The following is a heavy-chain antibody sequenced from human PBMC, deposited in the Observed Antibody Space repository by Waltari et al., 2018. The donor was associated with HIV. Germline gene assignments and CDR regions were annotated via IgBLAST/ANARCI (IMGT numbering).Heavy chain of an antibody. V-gene: IGHV3-23*01. Sequence: GGDLVQPGGSLRLSCAASGFTFNSYDMSWVRQAPGKGLEWVSVIGAGGGTKYYADSVKGRFVISRDNSKNTLYLQMNSLRAEDTALYYCAKDASGWSPHSSYFDLWGRGTLVTVSS. CDR2: IGAGGGTK. J-gene: IGHJ2*01. D-gene: IGHD2-15*01. CDR3: AKDASGWSPHSSYFDL. CDR1: GFTFNSYD.